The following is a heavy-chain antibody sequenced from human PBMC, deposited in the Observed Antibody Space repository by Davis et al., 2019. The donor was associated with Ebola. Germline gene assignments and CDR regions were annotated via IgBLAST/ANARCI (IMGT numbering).Heavy chain of an antibody. V-gene: IGHV3-53*01. CDR1: GLTVSDNY. CDR2: IHKDGRT. CDR3: AGGPWEYDY. Sequence: GGSLRLSCAASGLTVSDNYMGWVREAPGKGLEWVSLIHKDGRTYYGDSVKGRFTISRDNSKNTLYLQINSLRADETALYYCAGGPWEYDYWGQGTLVTVSS. D-gene: IGHD1-26*01. J-gene: IGHJ4*02.